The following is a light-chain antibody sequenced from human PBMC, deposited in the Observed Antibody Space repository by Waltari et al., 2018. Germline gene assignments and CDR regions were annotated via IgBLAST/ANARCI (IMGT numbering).Light chain of an antibody. CDR3: CSYVGRNIWV. J-gene: IGLJ3*02. Sequence: QSALTQPASVSGSPGQSTTISCPGTSSDVGFYNLVSWYQKHPDKAPKLLVYEVIERPSGVSNRFSGSKSGNTASLTISGLQAEDEADYYCCSYVGRNIWVFGGGTKVTVL. CDR2: EVI. V-gene: IGLV2-23*02. CDR1: SSDVGFYNL.